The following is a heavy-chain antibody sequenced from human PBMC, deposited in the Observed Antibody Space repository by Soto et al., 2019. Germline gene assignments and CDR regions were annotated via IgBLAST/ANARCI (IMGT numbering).Heavy chain of an antibody. CDR2: ISYDGSNK. CDR1: GFTFSSYG. D-gene: IGHD1-7*01. CDR3: AKLPGTTEVWFDP. Sequence: QVQLVESGGGVVQPGRSLRLSCAASGFTFSSYGMHWVRQAPGKALEWVAVISYDGSNKYYADSVKGRFTISRDNSKNTLYLQMNSLRAEDTAVYYCAKLPGTTEVWFDPWGQETLVTVSS. J-gene: IGHJ5*02. V-gene: IGHV3-30*18.